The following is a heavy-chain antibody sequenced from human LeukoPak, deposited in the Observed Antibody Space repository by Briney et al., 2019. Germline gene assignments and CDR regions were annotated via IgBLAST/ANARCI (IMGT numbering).Heavy chain of an antibody. CDR2: ISSSRSTI. D-gene: IGHD3-10*02. Sequence: GGSLRLSCAASGFTFSSYSMNWVRQAPGKGLEWVSYISSSRSTIYYADSVEGRFTISRDNAKNSLYLQMNSLRAEDTAVYYCAELGITMIGGVWGKGTTVTISS. CDR1: GFTFSSYS. CDR3: AELGITMIGGV. J-gene: IGHJ6*04. V-gene: IGHV3-48*01.